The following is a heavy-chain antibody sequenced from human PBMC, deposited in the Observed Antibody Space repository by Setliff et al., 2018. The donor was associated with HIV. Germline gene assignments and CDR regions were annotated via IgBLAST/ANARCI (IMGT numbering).Heavy chain of an antibody. Sequence: GGSLRLSCAASGFIFSDFAMTWVRQVPGKGLEWVSTISYKGDDYADSVRGRFTISRDNSKSTLYLRMNSLKAEDMAMYYCVKGLYVVDYWGQGTLVTVSS. CDR3: VKGLYVVDY. D-gene: IGHD2-15*01. V-gene: IGHV3-23*01. J-gene: IGHJ4*02. CDR1: GFIFSDFA. CDR2: ISYKGD.